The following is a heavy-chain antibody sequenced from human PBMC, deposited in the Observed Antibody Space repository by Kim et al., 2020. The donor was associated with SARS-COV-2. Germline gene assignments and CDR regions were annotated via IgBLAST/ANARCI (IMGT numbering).Heavy chain of an antibody. CDR3: ARERNWHNTSPFVDS. J-gene: IGHJ5*01. CDR1: GFTFDGYA. V-gene: IGHV3-9*01. D-gene: IGHD1-1*01. Sequence: GGSLRLSCAASGFTFDGYAMHWVRQAPGKGLEWVSGISRSSSCVDYADSVQGRFTISRDNAKNSLYLQMNSLRAEDTALYYCARERNWHNTSPFVDS. CDR2: ISRSSSCV.